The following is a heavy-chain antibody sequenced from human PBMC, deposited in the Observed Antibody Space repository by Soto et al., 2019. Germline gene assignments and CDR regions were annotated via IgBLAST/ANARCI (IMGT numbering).Heavy chain of an antibody. Sequence: GGSLRLSCAASGFTFSSYWMSWVRQAPGKGQEWVANIKQDGSEKYYVDSVKGRFTISRDNAKNSLYLQMNSLRAEDTAVYYCATYSSGSVPPYYYYYYYMDVWGKGTTVTVSS. CDR3: ATYSSGSVPPYYYYYYYMDV. D-gene: IGHD6-19*01. CDR1: GFTFSSYW. CDR2: IKQDGSEK. J-gene: IGHJ6*03. V-gene: IGHV3-7*01.